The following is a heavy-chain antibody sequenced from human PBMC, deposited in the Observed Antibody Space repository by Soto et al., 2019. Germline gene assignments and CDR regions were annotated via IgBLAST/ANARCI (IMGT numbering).Heavy chain of an antibody. Sequence: QVQLQQWGAGLLKPSETLSLTCAVYGGSFSGYYWTWIRQPPGTGLEWIGEINHSGSTNYNPSLKSRCTIPVATYKNQFSLKLTSVTAAYTAVYYCARDKITGLFAYWGQGTLVTVSS. V-gene: IGHV4-34*01. CDR3: ARDKITGLFAY. CDR2: INHSGST. CDR1: GGSFSGYY. J-gene: IGHJ4*02. D-gene: IGHD2-8*02.